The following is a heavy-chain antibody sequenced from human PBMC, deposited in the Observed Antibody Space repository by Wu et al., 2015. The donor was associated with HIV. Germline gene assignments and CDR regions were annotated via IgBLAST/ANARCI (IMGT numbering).Heavy chain of an antibody. Sequence: QVQLLQSGAEVRKPGASVRVSCKTSGYIFTDYYMHWVRQAPGQGLEWVGWINPNGGGTIYAQKFEGRVTLTRDTSISTAYLELSNLGPDDTAVYYCARDATPVTTEFDFWGQGALVTVSS. CDR3: ARDATPVTTEFDF. V-gene: IGHV1-2*02. J-gene: IGHJ4*02. CDR2: INPNGGGT. D-gene: IGHD4-17*01. CDR1: GYIFTDYY.